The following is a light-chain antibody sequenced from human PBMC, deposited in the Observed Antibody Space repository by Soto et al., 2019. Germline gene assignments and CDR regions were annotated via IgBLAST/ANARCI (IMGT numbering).Light chain of an antibody. Sequence: EIVMTQSPATLSVSPGDRATLSGRAGQNIHTNLAWYQQKHGQAPRLLLYGASTGATGLPARFSGSGYGTEFNLTINSLQPEDCAVYYCQQYYNWPRTFGQGTRLEIK. CDR3: QQYYNWPRT. CDR1: QNIHTN. J-gene: IGKJ5*01. V-gene: IGKV3-15*01. CDR2: GAS.